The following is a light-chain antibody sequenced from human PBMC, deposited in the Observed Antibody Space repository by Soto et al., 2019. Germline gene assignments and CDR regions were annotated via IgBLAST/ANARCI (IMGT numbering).Light chain of an antibody. J-gene: IGLJ1*01. Sequence: QSALTQPASVSGSPGQWTTISCTGTSSDVGAYNYVSWYQHHPGKAPKLMMYDVTNRPSGVSNRFSGSKSGNTASLTISGLQTEDEADYYCSSYTSSKTYVFGTGTKVTVL. V-gene: IGLV2-14*03. CDR3: SSYTSSKTYV. CDR1: SSDVGAYNY. CDR2: DVT.